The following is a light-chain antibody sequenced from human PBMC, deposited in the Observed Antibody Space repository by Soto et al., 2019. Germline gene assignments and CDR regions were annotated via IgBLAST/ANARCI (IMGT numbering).Light chain of an antibody. CDR2: GNS. CDR3: QSYDSSLRNV. J-gene: IGLJ1*01. CDR1: SSNIGAGYD. Sequence: QSVLTQPPSVSGAPGQRVTISCTGSSSNIGAGYDVHWYQQLPGAAPKLLIYGNSNRPSGVPDRFSGSKSGTSASLAITWLEAEDEDDYYCQSYDSSLRNVFGTGTKVTVL. V-gene: IGLV1-40*01.